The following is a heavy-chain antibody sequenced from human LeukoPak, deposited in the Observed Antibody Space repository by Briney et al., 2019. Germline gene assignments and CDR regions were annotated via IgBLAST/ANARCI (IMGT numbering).Heavy chain of an antibody. D-gene: IGHD2-21*02. CDR2: ISYDGSNK. Sequence: PGRSLRLSCAASGFTFSSYAMHWVRQAPGKGLEWVAVISYDGSNKYYADSVKGRFTISRDNSKNTLYLQMNSLRAEDTAVYYCAREGCGGDCYSLDYWGQGTLVTVSS. J-gene: IGHJ4*02. CDR1: GFTFSSYA. V-gene: IGHV3-30-3*01. CDR3: AREGCGGDCYSLDY.